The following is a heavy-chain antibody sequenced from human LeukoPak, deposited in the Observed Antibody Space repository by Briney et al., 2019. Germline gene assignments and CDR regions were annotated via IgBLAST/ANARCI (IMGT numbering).Heavy chain of an antibody. J-gene: IGHJ4*02. CDR2: IYVSGTT. D-gene: IGHD3-22*01. V-gene: IGHV4-61*02. CDR3: ARDYFDSSLYLGF. Sequence: PSETLSLTCTVSSHSITRVSHHWHWLRQPAGKGPEWIGSIYVSGTTRYNPSLKRRVTISFDTSNNQFSMNLIAMTAADPAVYYCARDYFDSSLYLGFWGQGILVTVSS. CDR1: SHSITRVSHH.